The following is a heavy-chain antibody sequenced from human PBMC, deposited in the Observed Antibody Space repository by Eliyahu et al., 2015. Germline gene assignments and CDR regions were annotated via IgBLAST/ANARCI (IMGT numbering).Heavy chain of an antibody. V-gene: IGHV3-21*01. CDR2: ISSSSSYI. D-gene: IGHD3-3*01. J-gene: IGHJ4*02. Sequence: FSSYSMNWVRQAPGKGLEWVSSISSSSSYIYYADSVKGRFTISRDNAKNSLYLQMNSLRAEDTAVYYCARAAYYDFWSGYYDFDYWGQGTLVTVSS. CDR3: ARAAYYDFWSGYYDFDY. CDR1: FSSYS.